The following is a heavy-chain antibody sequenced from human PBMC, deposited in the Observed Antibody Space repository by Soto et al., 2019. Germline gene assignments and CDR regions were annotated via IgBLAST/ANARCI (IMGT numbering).Heavy chain of an antibody. CDR3: ARRWAVAGLHAYFDY. D-gene: IGHD6-19*01. CDR2: ISAYNGNT. V-gene: IGHV1-18*01. J-gene: IGHJ4*02. CDR1: GYTFTSYG. Sequence: QVQLVQSGAEVKKPGASVKVSCKASGYTFTSYGISWVRQAPGQGLEWMGWISAYNGNTNYAQKLQGRVTMTTDTSTSTGYMELRSLRSDDTAVYYCARRWAVAGLHAYFDYWGQGTLVTVSS.